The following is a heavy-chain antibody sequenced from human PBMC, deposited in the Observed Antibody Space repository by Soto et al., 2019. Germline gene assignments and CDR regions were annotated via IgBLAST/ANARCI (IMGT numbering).Heavy chain of an antibody. CDR3: ARAIVVITTYGFDY. D-gene: IGHD3-22*01. V-gene: IGHV4-4*02. Sequence: SETLSLTCAVSGGSISSSNWWSWVHQPPGKGLEWIGEIYHSGSTNYNPSLKSRVTISVDKSKNQFSLKLSSVTAADTAVYYCARAIVVITTYGFDYWGQGTLVTVSS. J-gene: IGHJ4*02. CDR2: IYHSGST. CDR1: GGSISSSNW.